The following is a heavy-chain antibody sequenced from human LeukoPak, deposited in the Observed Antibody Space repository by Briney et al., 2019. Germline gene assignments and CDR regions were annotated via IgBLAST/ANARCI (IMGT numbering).Heavy chain of an antibody. J-gene: IGHJ4*02. CDR2: ISSSGSTI. V-gene: IGHV3-11*04. CDR3: ATGAPGTSFDY. CDR1: GFTFSDYY. D-gene: IGHD1-14*01. Sequence: GGSLRLSCAASGFTFSDYYMSWIRQAPGKGLGWVSYISSSGSTIYYADSVKGRVTISRDNSGNTLYLQMNSLRPEDTALYFCATGAPGTSFDYWGQGTLVTVSS.